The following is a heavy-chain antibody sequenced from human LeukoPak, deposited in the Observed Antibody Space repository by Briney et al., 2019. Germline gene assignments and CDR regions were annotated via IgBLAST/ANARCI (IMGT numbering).Heavy chain of an antibody. D-gene: IGHD1-26*01. J-gene: IGHJ5*02. CDR1: GGSISSCY. Sequence: SETLSLTCTVPGGSISSCYWSWIRQPPGKGLEWIGYIYTSGSTNYNPSLKSRVTISVDTSKNQFSLKLSSVTAADTAVYYCARLSGSYYSVENNWFDPWGQGTLVTVSS. V-gene: IGHV4-4*09. CDR2: IYTSGST. CDR3: ARLSGSYYSVENNWFDP.